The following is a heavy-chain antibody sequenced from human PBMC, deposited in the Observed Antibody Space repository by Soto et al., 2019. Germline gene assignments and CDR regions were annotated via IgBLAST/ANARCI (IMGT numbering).Heavy chain of an antibody. J-gene: IGHJ5*02. D-gene: IGHD3-10*01. V-gene: IGHV1-69*02. CDR2: IIPILGIA. CDR1: GGTFSSYT. Sequence: QVQLVQSGAEVKKPGSSVKVSCKASGGTFSSYTIRWVRQAPGQGLEWMGRIIPILGIANYEQKFPGRVTITADQSTRAAYMELSSLRSEDTAVYYCARATMVRGVIDSWFAPWGQGTLVTVSS. CDR3: ARATMVRGVIDSWFAP.